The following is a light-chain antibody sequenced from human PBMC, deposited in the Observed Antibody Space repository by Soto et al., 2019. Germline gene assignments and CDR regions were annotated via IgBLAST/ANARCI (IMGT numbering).Light chain of an antibody. J-gene: IGKJ4*01. V-gene: IGKV1D-12*01. CDR2: AAS. CDR1: QNIANS. Sequence: VQMTQSPSSVSASVGDRVTITCRASQNIANSLVWYQQKAGKAPQLLIYAASSLQSGVPPRFSGTRSGTEFTLTVNNLQSEDVAFYYCQQAYTFPLTFGGGTKVEVK. CDR3: QQAYTFPLT.